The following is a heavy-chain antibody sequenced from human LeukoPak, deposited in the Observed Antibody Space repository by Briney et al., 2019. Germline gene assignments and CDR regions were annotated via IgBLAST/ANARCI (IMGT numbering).Heavy chain of an antibody. CDR2: ISWNSGSI. CDR1: GFTFSSYA. CDR3: AKDRGGVSIAVDY. V-gene: IGHV3-9*01. D-gene: IGHD3-3*01. Sequence: PGGSLRLSCAASGFTFSSYAMHWVRQAPGKGLEWVSGISWNSGSIGYADSVKGRFTISRDNAKNSLYLQMNSLRAEDTALYYCAKDRGGVSIAVDYWGQGTLVTVSS. J-gene: IGHJ4*02.